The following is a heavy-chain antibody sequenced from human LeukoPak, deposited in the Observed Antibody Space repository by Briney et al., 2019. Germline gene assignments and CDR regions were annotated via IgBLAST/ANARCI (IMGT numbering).Heavy chain of an antibody. J-gene: IGHJ5*02. CDR2: VYSGGST. CDR3: ARVKVGTTYWFDP. D-gene: IGHD1-26*01. Sequence: GGSLRLSCAASGFTFSSYAMSWVRQAPGKGLEWVSVVYSGGSTYYADSVKGRFTISRDNSKNMVYLQMNSLRVEDTAVYYCARVKVGTTYWFDPWGQGTLVTVSS. CDR1: GFTFSSYA. V-gene: IGHV3-66*01.